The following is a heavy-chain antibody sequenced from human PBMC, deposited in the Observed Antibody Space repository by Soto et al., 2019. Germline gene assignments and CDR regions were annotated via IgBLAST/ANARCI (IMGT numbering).Heavy chain of an antibody. CDR3: ARAPIGSTMTPDY. V-gene: IGHV4-31*03. CDR1: GDCISRGGYY. Sequence: SETLSLTCTVCGDCISRGGYYWNCIRQHPGKGLEWILNIHNTGTASYNPSLEGRVTISLDTSKNRLSLSLSSVTAADTAVYYCARAPIGSTMTPDYWGLGSLVTVSS. D-gene: IGHD3-10*01. CDR2: IHNTGTA. J-gene: IGHJ4*02.